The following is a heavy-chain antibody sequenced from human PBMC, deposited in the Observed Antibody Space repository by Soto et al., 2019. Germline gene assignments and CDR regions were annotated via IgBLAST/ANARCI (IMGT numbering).Heavy chain of an antibody. CDR1: GFTFSSYS. J-gene: IGHJ5*02. D-gene: IGHD2-15*01. CDR2: ISSSSSYI. V-gene: IGHV3-21*01. CDR3: ARDVGGYCSGGSCYT. Sequence: EVQLVESGGGLVKPGGSLRLSCAASGFTFSSYSMNWVRQAPGKGLEWVSSISSSSSYIYYADSVKGRFTIFRDNAKNSLYLQMNSLRAEDTAVYYCARDVGGYCSGGSCYTWGQGTLVTVSS.